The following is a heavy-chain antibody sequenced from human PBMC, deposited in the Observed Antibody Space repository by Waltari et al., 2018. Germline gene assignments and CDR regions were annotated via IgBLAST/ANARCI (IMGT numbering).Heavy chain of an antibody. Sequence: QVQLQESGPGLVKPSETLSLTCTVSGGSIRSYYWSWIRQPPGKGLEWIGYIYYSGSTNYNPSLKSRVTISVDTSKNQFSLKLSSVTAADTAVYYCARHADSSGYFYYFDYWGQGTLVTVSS. J-gene: IGHJ4*02. CDR1: GGSIRSYY. CDR3: ARHADSSGYFYYFDY. CDR2: IYYSGST. D-gene: IGHD3-22*01. V-gene: IGHV4-59*08.